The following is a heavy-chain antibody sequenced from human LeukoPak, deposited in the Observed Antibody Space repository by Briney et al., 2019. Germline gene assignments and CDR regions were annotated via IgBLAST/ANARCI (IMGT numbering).Heavy chain of an antibody. J-gene: IGHJ4*02. CDR2: IRSKANSYAT. V-gene: IGHV3-73*01. D-gene: IGHD6-13*01. CDR3: AKSGSHAFDY. Sequence: GGSLRLSCAASGFTFSGSAMHWVRQASGKGLEWVGRIRSKANSYATTYAAPVKGRFIISRDDSKNTAYLQMNSLKTEDTAVYYCAKSGSHAFDYWGQGTLVTVSS. CDR1: GFTFSGSA.